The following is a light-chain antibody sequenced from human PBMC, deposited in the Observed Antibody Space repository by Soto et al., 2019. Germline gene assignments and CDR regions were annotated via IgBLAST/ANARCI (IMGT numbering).Light chain of an antibody. Sequence: QTVVTQEPSFSVSPGGTVTLTFGLSSGSVSTTYFPSWYQQTPGQAPRTLMYNTNTRSSGVPDRFSGSILGNKAALTITGAQADDESDYDCALYLGNGISVFGGGTKLTVL. CDR3: ALYLGNGISV. CDR1: SGSVSTTYF. V-gene: IGLV8-61*01. CDR2: NTN. J-gene: IGLJ2*01.